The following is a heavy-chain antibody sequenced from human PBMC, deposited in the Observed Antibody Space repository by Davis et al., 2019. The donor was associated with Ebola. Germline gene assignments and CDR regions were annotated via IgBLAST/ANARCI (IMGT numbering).Heavy chain of an antibody. D-gene: IGHD3-10*01. CDR1: GFTFSSYS. V-gene: IGHV3-48*01. CDR3: AKDPLATPGYGMDV. CDR2: ISSSSTTK. Sequence: GESLKISCAASGFTFSSYSMNWVRQAPGRGLEWVSYISSSSTTKYYADSVKGRFTISRHNSKNTLYLQMNSLRAEDTAVYYCAKDPLATPGYGMDVWGQGTTVIVSS. J-gene: IGHJ6*02.